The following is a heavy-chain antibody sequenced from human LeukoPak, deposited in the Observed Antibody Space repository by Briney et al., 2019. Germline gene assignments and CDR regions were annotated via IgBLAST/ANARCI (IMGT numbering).Heavy chain of an antibody. CDR3: ARPYYDIWSAYVY. V-gene: IGHV3-64*01. CDR2: ISNGGGST. J-gene: IGHJ4*02. D-gene: IGHD3-3*01. Sequence: QSGGSLRLSCAASGFTFSSYAMHWVRQAPGKGLEYVSAISNGGGSTHYANSVKGRFTISRDNSKNTLYLQMGSLRAEDMAVYYCARPYYDIWSAYVYGGQGTLVTVSS. CDR1: GFTFSSYA.